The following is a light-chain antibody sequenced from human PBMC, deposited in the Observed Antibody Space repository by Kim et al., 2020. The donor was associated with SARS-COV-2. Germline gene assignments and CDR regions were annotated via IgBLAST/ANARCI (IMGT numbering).Light chain of an antibody. V-gene: IGLV2-14*03. Sequence: GQSITISCTGTSSDVVGYNYVSWYQQHPGKAPKLMIYDVSNRPSGVSNRFSGSKSGNTASLTISGLQAEDEADYYCSSYTSSSFYVFGTGTKVTVL. CDR3: SSYTSSSFYV. J-gene: IGLJ1*01. CDR1: SSDVVGYNY. CDR2: DVS.